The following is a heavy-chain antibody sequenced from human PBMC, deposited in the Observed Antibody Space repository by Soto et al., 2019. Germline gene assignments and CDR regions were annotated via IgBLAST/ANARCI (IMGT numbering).Heavy chain of an antibody. D-gene: IGHD5-18*01. CDR2: IIPNIGTA. V-gene: IGHV1-69*05. CDR1: GGTFSSYA. CDR3: ARDPLWGTAMVLWYFDL. Sequence: SVKVSCKASGGTFSSYAISWVRQAPGQGLEWMGGIIPNIGTANYAQKFQGRVTMTTDASTSTAYMELRSLRSDDTAVYYCARDPLWGTAMVLWYFDLWGRGTLVTVSS. J-gene: IGHJ2*01.